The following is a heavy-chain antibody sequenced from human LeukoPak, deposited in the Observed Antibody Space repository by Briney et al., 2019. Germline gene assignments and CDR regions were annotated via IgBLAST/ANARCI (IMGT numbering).Heavy chain of an antibody. V-gene: IGHV3-48*01. CDR3: ARDIDD. Sequence: GGPLRLSCAAWGFTFKIYSMIWVRHAPGEGLEGVSHITSWRRTIYRPDSVKSRHFISRDNAKNSLYLQMNSLRAEDTAVYYCARDIDDWGQGTLVTVSS. CDR1: GFTFKIYS. J-gene: IGHJ4*02. CDR2: ITSWRRTI.